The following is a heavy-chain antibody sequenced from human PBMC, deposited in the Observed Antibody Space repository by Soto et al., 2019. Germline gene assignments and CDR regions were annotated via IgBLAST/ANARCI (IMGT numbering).Heavy chain of an antibody. CDR1: GGTFSSYA. J-gene: IGHJ3*02. CDR2: IIPIFGTA. CDR3: ASPMRFTETTCAFDI. D-gene: IGHD1-7*01. Sequence: QVQLVQSGAEVKKPGSSVKVSCKAPGGTFSSYAISWVRQAPGQGLEWMGGIIPIFGTANYAQKFQGRFTITADESTSTAYLALSSLRSEDTVVYYCASPMRFTETTCAFDIWVQGTMVTVSS. V-gene: IGHV1-69*01.